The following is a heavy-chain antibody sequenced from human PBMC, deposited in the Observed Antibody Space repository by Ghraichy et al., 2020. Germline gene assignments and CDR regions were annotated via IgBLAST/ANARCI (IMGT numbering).Heavy chain of an antibody. CDR2: INPDGGGT. CDR3: ASDLVGLDAFDI. D-gene: IGHD1-26*01. V-gene: IGHV1-2*06. CDR1: GYKFTDYY. Sequence: ASVKVSCKASGYKFTDYYIHWVRQAPGQGLEWMGRINPDGGGTRFAERFQARVTMTRDTSINTVYMDLNRLTYDDPAVYYCASDLVGLDAFDIWGHGTMVSVSS. J-gene: IGHJ3*02.